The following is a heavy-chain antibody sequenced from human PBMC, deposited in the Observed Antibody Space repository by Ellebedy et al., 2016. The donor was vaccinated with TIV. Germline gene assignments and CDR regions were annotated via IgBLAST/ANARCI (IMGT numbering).Heavy chain of an antibody. CDR3: ARTGIDN. J-gene: IGHJ4*02. CDR2: INQDGSER. Sequence: GESLMISCAAPGFTLTSFWMTWVRQAPGKGLEWVANINQDGSERNYLDSVKGRFTISRDNAKNSLYLQMNSLRAEDTAVYYCARTGIDNWGQGTLVTVSS. V-gene: IGHV3-7*01. CDR1: GFTLTSFW. D-gene: IGHD6-13*01.